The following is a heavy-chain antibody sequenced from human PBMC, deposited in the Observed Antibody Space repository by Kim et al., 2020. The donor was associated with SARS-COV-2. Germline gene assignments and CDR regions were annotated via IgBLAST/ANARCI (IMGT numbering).Heavy chain of an antibody. CDR2: IKQDGSEK. CDR3: ARHGNVLRYFDWLLPLDY. D-gene: IGHD3-9*01. J-gene: IGHJ4*02. Sequence: GGSLRLSCAASGFTFSSYWMSWVRQAPGKGLEWVANIKQDGSEKYYVDSVKGRFTISRDNAKNSLYLQMNSLRAEDTAVYYCARHGNVLRYFDWLLPLDYWGQGTLVTVSS. CDR1: GFTFSSYW. V-gene: IGHV3-7*01.